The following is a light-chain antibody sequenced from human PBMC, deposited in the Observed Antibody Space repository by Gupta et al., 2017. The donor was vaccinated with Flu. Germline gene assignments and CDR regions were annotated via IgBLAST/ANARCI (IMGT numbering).Light chain of an antibody. CDR3: QQYGSSPPYT. V-gene: IGKV3-20*01. J-gene: IGKJ2*01. Sequence: EIVLTPSLGTLSLSPGESATLSCSASQSISSSYLGWYQQKPGQAPRLLIYGASSRAPCIPDRFSGSGSGADFTLTISRLEPEDCAVDYCQQYGSSPPYTFGQGTKLEIK. CDR2: GAS. CDR1: QSISSSY.